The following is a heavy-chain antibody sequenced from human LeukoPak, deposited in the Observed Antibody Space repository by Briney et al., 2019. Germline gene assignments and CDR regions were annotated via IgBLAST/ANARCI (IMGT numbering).Heavy chain of an antibody. V-gene: IGHV1-2*02. CDR2: INPNSGGT. CDR1: GYTFTGYY. CDR3: ARDTQGDFWSGYYTY. Sequence: ASVKVSCKASGYTFTGYYMHWVRQAPGQGLGWMGWINPNSGGTNYAQKFQGRVTMTRDTSISTAYMELSRLRSDDTAVYYCARDTQGDFWSGYYTYWGQGTLVTVSS. J-gene: IGHJ4*02. D-gene: IGHD3-3*01.